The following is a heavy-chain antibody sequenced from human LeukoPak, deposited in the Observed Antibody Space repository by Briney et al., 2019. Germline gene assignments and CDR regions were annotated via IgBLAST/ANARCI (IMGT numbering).Heavy chain of an antibody. V-gene: IGHV3-21*01. CDR3: ARDQNTYNSRNRMSSFDI. J-gene: IGHJ3*02. D-gene: IGHD1-14*01. CDR1: GFSFSTFN. Sequence: GGSLRLSCAASGFSFSTFNMHWVRRAPGRGLEWVSSISSTSGYIYYTDSLQGRFTISRDNAKNSLYLQMNSLRAEDTAVYYCARDQNTYNSRNRMSSFDIWGQGTMVTVS. CDR2: ISSTSGYI.